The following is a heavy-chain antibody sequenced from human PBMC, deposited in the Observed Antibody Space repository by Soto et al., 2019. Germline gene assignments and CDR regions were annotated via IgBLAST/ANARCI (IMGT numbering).Heavy chain of an antibody. Sequence: TLSLTCTVSGGSISSYYWSWTRQPPGKALEWLALIYWDDDKRYSPSLKSRLTITKDTSKNQVVLTMTNMDPVDTATYYCAHSQVLNAFDIWGQGTLVTVSS. CDR3: AHSQVLNAFDI. V-gene: IGHV2-5*08. CDR2: IYWDDDK. CDR1: GGSISSYYW. D-gene: IGHD3-9*01. J-gene: IGHJ4*02.